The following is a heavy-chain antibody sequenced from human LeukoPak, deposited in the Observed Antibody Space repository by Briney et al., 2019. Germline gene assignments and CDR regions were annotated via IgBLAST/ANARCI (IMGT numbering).Heavy chain of an antibody. CDR3: AKHRGGGMDV. D-gene: IGHD3-16*01. CDR2: VSYDAKHK. V-gene: IGHV3-30*18. CDR1: GFTFSNYA. Sequence: GGSLRLSCAASGFTFSNYAMHWVRQAPGKGLEWVAVVSYDAKHKFYADSVRGRFTISRDNSKNTVYLQMNSLRAEDTATYYCAKHRGGGMDVWGQGTTVIVS. J-gene: IGHJ6*02.